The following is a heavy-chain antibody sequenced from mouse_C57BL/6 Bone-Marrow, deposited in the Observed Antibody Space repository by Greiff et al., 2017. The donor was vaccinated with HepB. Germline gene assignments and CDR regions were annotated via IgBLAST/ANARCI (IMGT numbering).Heavy chain of an antibody. Sequence: EVQGVESGGGLVQPGGSLKLSCAASGFTFSDYYMYWVRQTPEKRLEWVAYISNGGGSTYYPDTVKGRFTISRDNAKNTLYLQMSRLKSEDTAMYYCARRLYSYAMDYWGQGTTLTVSS. D-gene: IGHD2-1*01. CDR2: ISNGGGST. CDR3: ARRLYSYAMDY. J-gene: IGHJ2*01. V-gene: IGHV5-12*01. CDR1: GFTFSDYY.